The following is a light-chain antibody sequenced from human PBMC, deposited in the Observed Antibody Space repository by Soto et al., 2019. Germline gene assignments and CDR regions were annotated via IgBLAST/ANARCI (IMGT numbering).Light chain of an antibody. CDR1: SSNIGADYD. V-gene: IGLV1-40*01. Sequence: QYVLTQPPSVSGAPGQRVTISCTGTSSNIGADYDVHWYQHLPGTAPKLLIYGNSNRPSGVPDRFSGSKSGTSASLAITGLQAEDEADYYCQSYDSSLSGSVVFGGGTKLTVL. CDR3: QSYDSSLSGSVV. CDR2: GNS. J-gene: IGLJ2*01.